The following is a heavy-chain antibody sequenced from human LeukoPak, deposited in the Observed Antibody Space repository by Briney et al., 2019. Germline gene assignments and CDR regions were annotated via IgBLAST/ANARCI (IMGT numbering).Heavy chain of an antibody. Sequence: SETLSLTCTVSGGSISSSSYCWGWIRQPPGKGLESIGNIYYRGITYYNPSLKSRGTISVDTSKNQFSLKLSSVTAADTAVYYCAKQPHAFDNWFDPWGQGTLVTVSS. CDR3: AKQPHAFDNWFDP. CDR1: GGSISSSSYC. J-gene: IGHJ5*02. V-gene: IGHV4-39*01. D-gene: IGHD3-10*01. CDR2: IYYRGIT.